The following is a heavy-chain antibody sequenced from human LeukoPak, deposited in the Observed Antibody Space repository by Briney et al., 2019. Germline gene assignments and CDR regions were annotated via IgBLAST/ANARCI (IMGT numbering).Heavy chain of an antibody. CDR3: ARQPSSSWFDY. CDR1: GYSFTSYW. V-gene: IGHV5-51*01. CDR2: IYPGDSDT. Sequence: GESLKISCKGSGYSFTSYWIGGVRQMPGKGLEWMGSIYPGDSDTRYSPSFQGQVTISADKSISTAYLQWSSLKASDTAMYYCARQPSSSWFDYWGQGTLVTVSS. J-gene: IGHJ4*02. D-gene: IGHD6-13*01.